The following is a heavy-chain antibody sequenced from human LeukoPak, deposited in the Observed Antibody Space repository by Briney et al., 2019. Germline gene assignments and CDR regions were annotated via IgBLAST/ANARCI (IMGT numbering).Heavy chain of an antibody. V-gene: IGHV3-15*01. CDR2: IKSKTDGGTT. CDR1: GFTFSRSS. D-gene: IGHD3-22*01. J-gene: IGHJ3*02. Sequence: GGSLGLSCAASGFTFSRSSMSWVRQAPGKGLEWVGRIKSKTDGGTTDYAAPVKGRFTISRDDSKNTLYLQMNSLKTEDTAVYYCTTDLSYYYDSSGYYYNAFDIWGQGTMVTVSS. CDR3: TTDLSYYYDSSGYYYNAFDI.